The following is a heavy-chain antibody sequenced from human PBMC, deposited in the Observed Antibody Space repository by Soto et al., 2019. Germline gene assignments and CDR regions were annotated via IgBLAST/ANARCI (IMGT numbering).Heavy chain of an antibody. CDR2: ISGSGSTT. J-gene: IGHJ4*02. D-gene: IGHD6-19*01. Sequence: GGSLRLSCAASAFTFSSYAVGWVRQAPGKGLEWVSAISGSGSTTYYADSVKGRFTISRDNSKNTLYLQMNSLRAEDTAVYYCAKGRSSGWWYFDYWGQGTLVTVSS. V-gene: IGHV3-23*01. CDR1: AFTFSSYA. CDR3: AKGRSSGWWYFDY.